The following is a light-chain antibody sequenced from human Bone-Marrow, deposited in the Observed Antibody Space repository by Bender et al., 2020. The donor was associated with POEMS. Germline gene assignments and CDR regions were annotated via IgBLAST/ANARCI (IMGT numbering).Light chain of an antibody. CDR2: KDN. J-gene: IGLJ1*01. CDR3: QSADSSGTYYV. V-gene: IGLV3-25*03. Sequence: YELTQSPSVSVSPGQTARLTCSGDILAKQYVFWYQQKPGQAPVMMIYKDNERPSGIPERFSGSRSGTTATLTISGVQAEDEADYYCQSADSSGTYYVFGTGTWVTVL. CDR1: ILAKQY.